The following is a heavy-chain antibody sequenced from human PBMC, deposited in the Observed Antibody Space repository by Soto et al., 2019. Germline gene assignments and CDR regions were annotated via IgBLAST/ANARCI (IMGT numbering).Heavy chain of an antibody. J-gene: IGHJ5*02. V-gene: IGHV3-23*01. CDR2: IRGSGGGT. CDR1: GFIFSTSA. Sequence: EVQLLESGGGLVQPGGSLRLSCAASGFIFSTSAMNWVRQAPGKGLEWVSTIRGSGGGTDYANSVRGRFTISRDNSKHTVYLQMDSLRGEATAVYYCIPWVGYRLDWFGPLGQGTLVTVSS. D-gene: IGHD3-16*02. CDR3: IPWVGYRLDWFGP.